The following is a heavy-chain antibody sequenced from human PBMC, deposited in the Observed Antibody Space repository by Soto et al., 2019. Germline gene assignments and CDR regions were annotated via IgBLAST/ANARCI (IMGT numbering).Heavy chain of an antibody. Sequence: SVTMSLTCTVSGGSISSGDYYCSWIRQPPGKGLEWIGYIYYSGSTYYNPSLKSRVTISVDTSKNQFSLKLSSVTAADTAVYYCGARIAARRGWFDPWGQGTLVTVSS. J-gene: IGHJ5*02. D-gene: IGHD6-6*01. CDR2: IYYSGST. CDR1: GGSISSGDYY. V-gene: IGHV4-30-4*01. CDR3: GARIAARRGWFDP.